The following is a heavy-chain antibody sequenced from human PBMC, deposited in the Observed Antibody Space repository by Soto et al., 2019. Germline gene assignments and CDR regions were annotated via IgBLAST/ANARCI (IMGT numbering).Heavy chain of an antibody. CDR3: ARQRNGFDP. J-gene: IGHJ5*02. Sequence: LSLTCTVSGGSVSGSSSFWGWIRQPPGRGLEWLGAIYYGGSTYDNPSLKSRVTISVDTSRNQFSLKLTSVTAADTAVYYCARQRNGFDPWGQGTLVTVSS. CDR2: IYYGGST. V-gene: IGHV4-39*01. CDR1: GGSVSGSSSF.